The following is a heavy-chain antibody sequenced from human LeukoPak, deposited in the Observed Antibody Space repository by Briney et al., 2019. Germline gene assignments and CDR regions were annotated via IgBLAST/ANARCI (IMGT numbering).Heavy chain of an antibody. V-gene: IGHV3-64D*09. CDR2: ISRTGGGT. J-gene: IGHJ1*01. CDR3: VYQVMGAVE. Sequence: GGSLRLSCAASGFTFSYYAMAWVRQGPGKGLEYVSGISRTGGGTYCADSVQGRFTISRDNSKNTLYLQMSSLRPEDTAVYYCVYQVMGAVEWGQGTLVTVSS. CDR1: GFTFSYYA. D-gene: IGHD1-26*01.